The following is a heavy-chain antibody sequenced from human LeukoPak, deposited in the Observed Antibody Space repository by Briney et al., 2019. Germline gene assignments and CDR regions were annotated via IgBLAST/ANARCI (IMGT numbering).Heavy chain of an antibody. J-gene: IGHJ6*03. CDR1: GGSISSHY. V-gene: IGHV4-59*11. Sequence: SETLSLTCTVSGGSISSHYWSWIRQPPGTGLEWIEYIYYSGSTNYNPSLKSRVTISVDTSKNQFSLKLSSVTAADTAVYYCARELSGYSYGYYYYYMDVWGKGTTVTVSS. CDR3: ARELSGYSYGYYYYYMDV. CDR2: IYYSGST. D-gene: IGHD5-18*01.